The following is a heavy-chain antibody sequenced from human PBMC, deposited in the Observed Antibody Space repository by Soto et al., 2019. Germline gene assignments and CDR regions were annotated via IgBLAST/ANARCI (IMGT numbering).Heavy chain of an antibody. V-gene: IGHV4-39*01. CDR2: IYYSGST. D-gene: IGHD6-13*01. CDR1: GGSISSSSYY. CDR3: ARPIAAAGSFDY. Sequence: SETSLTCTVSGGSISSSSYYWGWIRQPPGKGLEWIGSIYYSGSTYYNPSLKSRVTISVDTSKNQFSLKLSSVTAADTAVYYCARPIAAAGSFDYWGQGTLVTVSS. J-gene: IGHJ4*02.